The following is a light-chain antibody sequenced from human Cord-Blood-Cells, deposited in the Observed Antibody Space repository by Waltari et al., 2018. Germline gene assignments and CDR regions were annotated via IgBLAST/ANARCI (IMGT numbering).Light chain of an antibody. Sequence: EIVMTQSPATLSVSPGDRATLSCRASQSVSSNLAWYQQKPGQAPRLLIYGASNRAAGIPNRFSVSGYGTEFTFTISSLHSEDFAVYYCQQYNNWPRTVGQGTKVEIK. CDR1: QSVSSN. CDR2: GAS. CDR3: QQYNNWPRT. V-gene: IGKV3-15*01. J-gene: IGKJ1*01.